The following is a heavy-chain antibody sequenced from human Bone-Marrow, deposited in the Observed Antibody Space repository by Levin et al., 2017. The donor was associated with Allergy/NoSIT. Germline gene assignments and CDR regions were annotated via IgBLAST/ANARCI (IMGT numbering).Heavy chain of an antibody. V-gene: IGHV3-30*04. CDR1: GFTFSRHS. Sequence: GESLKISCAASGFTFSRHSLYWVRQAPGKGLEWLALVSHDGNHRYYAESVKGRFTISRDSGNNMVDLQMDSLRSDDTGVYYCARSIFASAIYGMDVWGQGTTVIVSS. CDR3: ARSIFASAIYGMDV. CDR2: VSHDGNHR. D-gene: IGHD3-3*01. J-gene: IGHJ6*02.